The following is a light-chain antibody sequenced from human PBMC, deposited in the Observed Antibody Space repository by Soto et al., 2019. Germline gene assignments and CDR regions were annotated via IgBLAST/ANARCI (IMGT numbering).Light chain of an antibody. CDR3: SSYTSSSSWV. V-gene: IGLV2-14*01. CDR1: SSDVGGYNY. Sequence: QSALTQPASVSGSPGQSITISCTGTSSDVGGYNYVSWYQQHPGKAPKLMIYDVSNRPSRVSNRFSGSKSGNTASLTISGLQAEDEADYDCSSYTSSSSWVFGGGTKLTVL. J-gene: IGLJ3*02. CDR2: DVS.